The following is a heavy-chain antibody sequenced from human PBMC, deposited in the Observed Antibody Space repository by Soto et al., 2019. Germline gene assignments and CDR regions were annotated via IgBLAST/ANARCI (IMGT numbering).Heavy chain of an antibody. V-gene: IGHV1-24*01. J-gene: IGHJ6*02. CDR1: GYTLTDLS. Sequence: PGASVKVSCKVSGYTLTDLSMHWVRQAPGKGLEWMGGFDPEDDETIYAQKFQGRLTMTEDTSTDTAYMELSSLRSEDTAVYFCATQTPRWSSYSVYYYYGVDVWGQGTTVTVSS. CDR2: FDPEDDET. CDR3: ATQTPRWSSYSVYYYYGVDV. D-gene: IGHD3-10*01.